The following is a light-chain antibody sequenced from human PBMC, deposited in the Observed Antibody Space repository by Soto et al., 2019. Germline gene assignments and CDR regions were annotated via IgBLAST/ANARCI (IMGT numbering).Light chain of an antibody. V-gene: IGKV3-15*01. Sequence: EIVMTQSPATLSVSPGERATLSCRARQSGNRNLAGYQQKPGQAPRLLIYGASTRATGNPARFSGSGSGTEVTLTISSLQSEDFAVDDGQQYDNWPTTFGQGTKVEI. CDR2: GAS. CDR1: QSGNRN. CDR3: QQYDNWPTT. J-gene: IGKJ1*01.